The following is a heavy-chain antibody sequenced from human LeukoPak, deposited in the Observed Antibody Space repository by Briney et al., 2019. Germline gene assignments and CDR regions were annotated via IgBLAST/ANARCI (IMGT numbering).Heavy chain of an antibody. CDR2: INWNGGST. Sequence: GGSLRLSCAVSGFTFDDYGMSWVRQAPGKGLEWVSGINWNGGSTGYADSVKGRFAISRDNAKNSLYLQMNSLRAEDTALYYCARSLLEDAFDNWGQGTMVTVSS. J-gene: IGHJ3*02. D-gene: IGHD1-26*01. V-gene: IGHV3-20*04. CDR3: ARSLLEDAFDN. CDR1: GFTFDDYG.